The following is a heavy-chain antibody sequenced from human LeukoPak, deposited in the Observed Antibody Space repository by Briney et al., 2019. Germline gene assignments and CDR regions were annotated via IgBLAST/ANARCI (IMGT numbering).Heavy chain of an antibody. CDR1: GGSISNYY. Sequence: SEALSLTCTVSGGSISNYYWTWIRQPPGKGLEWIGYIYYSGSTNYNPSLKSRVSISVDTSNNQFSLKLNSVTAADTAVYYCARRSTNGPPYYLEYWGQGTPVTVSS. J-gene: IGHJ4*02. CDR3: ARRSTNGPPYYLEY. D-gene: IGHD1/OR15-1a*01. V-gene: IGHV4-59*08. CDR2: IYYSGST.